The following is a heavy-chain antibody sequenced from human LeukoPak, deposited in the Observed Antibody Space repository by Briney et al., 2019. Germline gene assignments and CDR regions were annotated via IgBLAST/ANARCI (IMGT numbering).Heavy chain of an antibody. Sequence: ASVKVSCKASGYTFTSYAMNWVRQAPGQGLEWMGWINTNTGNPTYAQGFTGRFVFSLDTSVNTAYLQINSLTAEDTAVYYCARVRWLQYDYDAFDFWGQGTVVSVSS. V-gene: IGHV7-4-1*02. CDR2: INTNTGNP. CDR3: ARVRWLQYDYDAFDF. J-gene: IGHJ3*01. CDR1: GYTFTSYA. D-gene: IGHD5-24*01.